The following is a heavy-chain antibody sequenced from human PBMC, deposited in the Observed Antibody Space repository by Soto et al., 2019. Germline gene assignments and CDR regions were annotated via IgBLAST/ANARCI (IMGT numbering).Heavy chain of an antibody. CDR1: GFTFSSYA. D-gene: IGHD1-26*01. CDR3: AKDGRELLPDYYYYGMDV. J-gene: IGHJ6*02. CDR2: ISGSGGST. V-gene: IGHV3-23*01. Sequence: EVQLLESGGGLVQPGGSLRLSCAASGFTFSSYAMSWVRQAPGKGLEWVSAISGSGGSTYYADSVKGRFTISRDNSKNTLYLQMNSLRAEDTAVYYCAKDGRELLPDYYYYGMDVWGQGTTVTVSS.